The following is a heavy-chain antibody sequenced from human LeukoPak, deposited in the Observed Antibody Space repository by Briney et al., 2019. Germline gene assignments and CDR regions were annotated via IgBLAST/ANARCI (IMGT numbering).Heavy chain of an antibody. V-gene: IGHV1-69*05. CDR2: IIPIFGTA. CDR3: AMGDDY. Sequence: ASVKVSCKAAGCTFSIYAISWVRHAPGQGLEWMGGIIPIFGTANYEQKFQGRVTITTDESTSTDYMELSSLRSEDTAVYYCAMGDDYWGQGTLVSVSS. CDR1: GCTFSIYA. J-gene: IGHJ4*02. D-gene: IGHD3-16*01.